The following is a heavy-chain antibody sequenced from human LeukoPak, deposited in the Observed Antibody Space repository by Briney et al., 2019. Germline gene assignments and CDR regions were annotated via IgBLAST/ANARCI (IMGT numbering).Heavy chain of an antibody. D-gene: IGHD3-10*01. J-gene: IGHJ5*02. CDR3: ARGGFGFGELVPSDWFDP. CDR1: GGSFSVYY. CDR2: INHSGST. Sequence: SETLSLTCAVYGGSFSVYYWSWIRQPPGKGLEWIGEINHSGSTNYNPSLKSRVTISVDTSKNQFSLKLSSVTAADTAVYYCARGGFGFGELVPSDWFDPWGQGTPVTVSS. V-gene: IGHV4-34*01.